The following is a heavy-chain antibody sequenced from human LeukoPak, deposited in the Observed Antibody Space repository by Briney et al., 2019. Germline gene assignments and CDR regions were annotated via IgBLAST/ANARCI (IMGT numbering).Heavy chain of an antibody. CDR1: GFTFSEHF. CDR2: TKNKANSYTT. D-gene: IGHD3-3*01. Sequence: GGSLRLSCAASGFTFSEHFMDWVRQAPGKGLEWVGCTKNKANSYTTQYAASVKGRFTVSRDDSKNSLFLQMNSLKTEDTAVYYCLTGDYDFWSGFYSPNHYFDYWGQGTLVTVSS. J-gene: IGHJ4*02. V-gene: IGHV3-72*01. CDR3: LTGDYDFWSGFYSPNHYFDY.